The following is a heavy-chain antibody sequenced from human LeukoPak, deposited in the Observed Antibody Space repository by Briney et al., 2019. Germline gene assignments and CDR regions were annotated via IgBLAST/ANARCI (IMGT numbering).Heavy chain of an antibody. V-gene: IGHV4-59*08. Sequence: PSETLSLTCTVSGGSISSYYWSWIRQLPGKGLEWIGYIYYSGSTNYNPSLKSRVTISVDTSKNQFSLKLSSVTAADTAVYYCASPSIVGATRDAFDIWGQGTMVTVSS. CDR3: ASPSIVGATRDAFDI. D-gene: IGHD1-26*01. CDR1: GGSISSYY. CDR2: IYYSGST. J-gene: IGHJ3*02.